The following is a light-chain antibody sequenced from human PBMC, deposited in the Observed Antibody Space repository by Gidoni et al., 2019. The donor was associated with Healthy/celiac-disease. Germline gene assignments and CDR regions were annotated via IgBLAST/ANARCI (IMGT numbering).Light chain of an antibody. V-gene: IGKV1-39*01. CDR1: QSISSY. Sequence: QRTQSPSSLSASVGDRVTITCRASQSISSYLNWYQQKPGKAPKLLIYAASSLQSGVPSRFSGSGSGTDFTLTISSLQPEDFATYYCQQCYSTPIVTFGPGTNVDI. CDR3: QQCYSTPIVT. CDR2: AAS. J-gene: IGKJ3*01.